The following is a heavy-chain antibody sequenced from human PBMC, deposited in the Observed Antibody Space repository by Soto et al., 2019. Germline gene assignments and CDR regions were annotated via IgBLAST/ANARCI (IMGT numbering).Heavy chain of an antibody. CDR2: ISGSGGST. CDR1: GFTFSSYA. CDR3: AKGSIRASSYYYGMDV. V-gene: IGHV3-23*01. Sequence: GGSLRLSCAASGFTFSSYAMSWVRQAPGKGLEWVSAISGSGGSTYYADSVKGRFTISRDNSKNTLYLQMNSLRAEDTAVYYCAKGSIRASSYYYGMDVWGQGTTVTVSS. D-gene: IGHD3-10*01. J-gene: IGHJ6*02.